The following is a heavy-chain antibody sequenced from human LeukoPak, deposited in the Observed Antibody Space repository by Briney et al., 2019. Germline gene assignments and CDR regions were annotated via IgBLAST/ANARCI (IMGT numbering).Heavy chain of an antibody. V-gene: IGHV3-53*01. J-gene: IGHJ3*02. CDR1: GFTVSSNY. CDR2: IYSGGST. D-gene: IGHD3-16*02. CDR3: ARDLPSYDYVWGSYRHDDFDI. Sequence: GGSLRLSCAASGFTVSSNYMSWVRQAPGKGLEWVSVIYSGGSTYYADSVKGRFTISRDNSKNTLYLQMNSLRAEDTAVYYCARDLPSYDYVWGSYRHDDFDIWGQGTMVTVSS.